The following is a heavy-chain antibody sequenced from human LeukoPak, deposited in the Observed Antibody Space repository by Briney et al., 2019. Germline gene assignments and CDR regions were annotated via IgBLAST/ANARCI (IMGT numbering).Heavy chain of an antibody. Sequence: SGGSLRLSCAASGFTFSSYSMNWVRQAPGKGLEWVSSISSSSSYIYYADSVKGRFTISRGNAKNSLYLQMNSLRAEDTAVYYCARLDIVVVVAALDYWGQGTLVTVSS. CDR3: ARLDIVVVVAALDY. J-gene: IGHJ4*02. D-gene: IGHD2-15*01. CDR2: ISSSSSYI. V-gene: IGHV3-21*01. CDR1: GFTFSSYS.